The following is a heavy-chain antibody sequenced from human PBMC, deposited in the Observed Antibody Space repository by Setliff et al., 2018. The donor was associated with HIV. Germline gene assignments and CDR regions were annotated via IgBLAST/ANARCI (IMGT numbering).Heavy chain of an antibody. CDR3: ARQMTIPGVAVTPVDY. Sequence: KPSETLSLTCTVSGGSITTSTFYWGWIRQPPGKGLEWIGSIHYSGSTYYNPSLKSRLTISVDTSKNQFSLKLSSVTAADTAVYYCARQMTIPGVAVTPVDYWGQGALVTVSS. V-gene: IGHV4-39*01. CDR1: GGSITTSTFY. D-gene: IGHD3-3*01. CDR2: IHYSGST. J-gene: IGHJ4*02.